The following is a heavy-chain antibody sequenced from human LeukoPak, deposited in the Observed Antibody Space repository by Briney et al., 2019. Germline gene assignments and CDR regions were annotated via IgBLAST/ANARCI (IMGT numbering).Heavy chain of an antibody. J-gene: IGHJ3*02. V-gene: IGHV3-30*02. CDR1: GFTFSSYD. CDR2: IRYDGSRK. Sequence: GGSLRLSCAASGFTFSSYDMNWVRQAPGKGLEWVAFIRYDGSRKYYADSVKGRFTISRDNSKNTLYLQMNSLRAEDTAVYYCARGIGGSYDGDDAFDIWGQGTMVTVSS. CDR3: ARGIGGSYDGDDAFDI. D-gene: IGHD1-26*01.